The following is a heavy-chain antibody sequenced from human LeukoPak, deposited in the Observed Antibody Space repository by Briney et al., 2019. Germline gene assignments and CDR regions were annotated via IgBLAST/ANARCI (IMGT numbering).Heavy chain of an antibody. V-gene: IGHV3-15*01. Sequence: PGGSLRLSCAASGFTFSNAWMSWVRQAPGKGLEWVGRIKSKTDGGTTDYAAPVKGRFTISRDDSQNTLYLRMNSLKTEDTAVYYCTTGAPRAYSGSYSNCWGQGTLVTVSS. CDR2: IKSKTDGGTT. CDR3: TTGAPRAYSGSYSNC. CDR1: GFTFSNAW. D-gene: IGHD1-26*01. J-gene: IGHJ4*02.